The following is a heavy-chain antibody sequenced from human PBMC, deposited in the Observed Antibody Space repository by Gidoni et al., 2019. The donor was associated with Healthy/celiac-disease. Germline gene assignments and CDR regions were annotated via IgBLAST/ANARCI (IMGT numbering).Heavy chain of an antibody. CDR1: GGPIRSSY. J-gene: IGHJ6*02. D-gene: IGHD6-19*01. V-gene: IGHV4-59*08. CDR3: ATGYSSGWYSDYGMDV. CDR2: IYYSGST. Sequence: QVQLQESGPGLVKPSETLSLTCTVSGGPIRSSYWSWIRQPPGKGLEWIGYIYYSGSTNYNPSLKSRVTISVDTSKNQFSLKLSSVTAADTAVYYCATGYSSGWYSDYGMDVWGQGTTVTVSS.